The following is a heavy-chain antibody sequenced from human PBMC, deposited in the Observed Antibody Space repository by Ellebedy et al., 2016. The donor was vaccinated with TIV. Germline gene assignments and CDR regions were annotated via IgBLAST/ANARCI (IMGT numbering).Heavy chain of an antibody. Sequence: MPSETLSLTCNVSGFSIGSGGYHWSWIRQQPGTGLEWIGYIFYTGTTYYNPSLKSRVSLSVDPSTNQFSLRLTSVTAADTAVYYCARRSETYIDYWGQGALVTVSS. CDR3: ARRSETYIDY. CDR2: IFYTGTT. V-gene: IGHV4-31*03. CDR1: GFSIGSGGYH. J-gene: IGHJ4*02.